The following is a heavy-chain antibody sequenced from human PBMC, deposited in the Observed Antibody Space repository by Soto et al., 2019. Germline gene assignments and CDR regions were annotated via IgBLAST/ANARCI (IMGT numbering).Heavy chain of an antibody. J-gene: IGHJ6*02. CDR3: SRGDATKIVVTTYYGRAV. D-gene: IGHD4-17*01. Sequence: QVQLVQSGAEVKKPGSSVRVSCKASGGTLRNYGISWVRQAPGQGLEWMGGIIPVFGTANYAQKFQGRVTITADESTSTVYMDVTSLRSEDTAVYYCSRGDATKIVVTTYYGRAVWGQGTTVTVSS. V-gene: IGHV1-69*12. CDR1: GGTLRNYG. CDR2: IIPVFGTA.